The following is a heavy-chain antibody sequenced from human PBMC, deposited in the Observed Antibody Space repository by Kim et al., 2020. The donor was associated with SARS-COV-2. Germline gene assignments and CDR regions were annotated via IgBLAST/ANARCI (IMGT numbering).Heavy chain of an antibody. CDR3: ARGYEEGSNEHPLCDY. Sequence: GGSLRLSCIASGFTFSGYAMRWVRQAPGKGLVWVSRINGNDGMTSYADSVRGRFTISRDNAKNTLYLQMNSLRVEDTALYYCARGYEEGSNEHPLCDYWGPGTLVTVSS. CDR1: GFTFSGYA. CDR2: INGNDGMT. J-gene: IGHJ4*02. V-gene: IGHV3-74*01. D-gene: IGHD1-1*01.